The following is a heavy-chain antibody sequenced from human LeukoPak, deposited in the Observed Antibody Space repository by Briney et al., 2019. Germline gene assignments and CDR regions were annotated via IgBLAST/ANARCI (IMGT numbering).Heavy chain of an antibody. CDR2: ISGSGGST. Sequence: GGSLRLSCAASGFTFSSYAMSWVRQAPGKGLEWVSAISGSGGSTYYADSVKGRFTISRDNAKNSLYLQMNSLRAEDTAVYYCARAYYYDSSGYSPWGQGTLVTVSS. D-gene: IGHD3-22*01. J-gene: IGHJ5*02. CDR3: ARAYYYDSSGYSP. CDR1: GFTFSSYA. V-gene: IGHV3-23*01.